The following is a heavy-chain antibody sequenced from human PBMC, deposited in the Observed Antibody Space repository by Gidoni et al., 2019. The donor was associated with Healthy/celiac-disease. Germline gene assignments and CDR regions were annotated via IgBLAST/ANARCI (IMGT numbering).Heavy chain of an antibody. CDR1: GFPFSSYA. D-gene: IGHD6-6*01. V-gene: IGHV3-30-3*01. J-gene: IGHJ4*02. CDR2: ISYDGSNK. Sequence: QVQLVESGGGVVQPGRSLRLSCSASGFPFSSYAMHWVRQAPGKGLEWVAVISYDGSNKYYADSVKGRFTISRDNSKNTLYLQMNSLRAEDTAVYYCARESGIAARRTSRPGDYWGQGTLVTVSS. CDR3: ARESGIAARRTSRPGDY.